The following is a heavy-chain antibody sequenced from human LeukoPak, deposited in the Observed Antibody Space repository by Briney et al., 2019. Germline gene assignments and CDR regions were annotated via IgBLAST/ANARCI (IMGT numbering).Heavy chain of an antibody. V-gene: IGHV3-30*03. CDR3: ATEGHYTVAFDI. CDR1: GFTFSVYG. J-gene: IGHJ3*02. D-gene: IGHD3-10*01. CDR2: ISHDGSVK. Sequence: PGTSLRVSCAASGFTFSVYGMHWVRQAPGKGLEWVALISHDGSVKYYADSVKGRFTISRDNSENTLYLQMNSLRAEDTAVYYCATEGHYTVAFDIWGQGTMVTVSS.